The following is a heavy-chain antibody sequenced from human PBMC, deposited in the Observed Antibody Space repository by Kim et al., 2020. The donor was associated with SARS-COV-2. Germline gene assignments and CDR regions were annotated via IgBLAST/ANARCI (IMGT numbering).Heavy chain of an antibody. J-gene: IGHJ6*03. V-gene: IGHV3-30-3*01. CDR3: ARDALASSWHDYYYYMDV. D-gene: IGHD6-13*01. CDR1: GFTFSSYA. Sequence: GGSLRLSCAASGFTFSSYAMHWVRQAPGKGLEWVAVISYDGSNKYYADSVKGRFTISRDNSKNTLYLQMNSLRAEDTAVYYCARDALASSWHDYYYYMDV. CDR2: ISYDGSNK.